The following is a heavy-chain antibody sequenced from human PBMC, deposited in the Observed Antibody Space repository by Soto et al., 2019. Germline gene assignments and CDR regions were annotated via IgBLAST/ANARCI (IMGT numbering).Heavy chain of an antibody. D-gene: IGHD2-8*02. Sequence: QVQLVESGGGVVQPGRSLRLSCAASGFTFSSSGMHWVRQAPGKGLEWVAVISRDGNVQYYAESVKGRFTISSDNSKNTLYLQMDSLGPEDTAAYYCTGEVASGNWGQGTLVTVSS. CDR2: ISRDGNVQ. J-gene: IGHJ4*02. V-gene: IGHV3-30*03. CDR1: GFTFSSSG. CDR3: TGEVASGN.